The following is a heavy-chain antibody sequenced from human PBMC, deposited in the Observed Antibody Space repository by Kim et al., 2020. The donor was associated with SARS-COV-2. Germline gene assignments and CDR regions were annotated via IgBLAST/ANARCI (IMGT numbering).Heavy chain of an antibody. CDR3: ITIIMYSSGWWGRTDEAFDI. CDR1: GFTFSYAW. Sequence: GGSLRLSCAASGFTFSYAWMSWVRQAPGKGLEWVGRIKSKTDGGTTDYAAPVKGRFTISRDDSKNTLYLQMNSLKTEDTAVYYCITIIMYSSGWWGRTDEAFDIWGQGTVVTVSS. J-gene: IGHJ3*02. D-gene: IGHD6-19*01. CDR2: IKSKTDGGTT. V-gene: IGHV3-15*01.